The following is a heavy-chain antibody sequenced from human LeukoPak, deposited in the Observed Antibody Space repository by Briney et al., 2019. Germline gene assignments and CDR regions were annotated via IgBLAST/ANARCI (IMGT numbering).Heavy chain of an antibody. CDR3: ARRGGSGRAFDY. V-gene: IGHV4-39*01. J-gene: IGHJ4*02. Sequence: SETLSLTCSVSGASISGGTYHWGWIRQPPGKGLEWIGSIYYTGSTYDNPSLKSRVTISVDTSKNQFSLKLSSVTAADTAVYYCARRGGSGRAFDYWGQGTLVTVST. CDR2: IYYTGST. D-gene: IGHD1-26*01. CDR1: GASISGGTYH.